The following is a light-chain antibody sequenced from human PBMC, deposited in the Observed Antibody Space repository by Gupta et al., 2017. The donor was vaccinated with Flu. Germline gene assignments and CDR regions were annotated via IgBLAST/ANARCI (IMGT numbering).Light chain of an antibody. CDR3: MQALQTPIT. CDR2: LGS. J-gene: IGKJ5*01. V-gene: IGKV2-28*01. Sequence: VMALSPLSLPVTPGEPASISCRSSQSLLHSNGYNYLDWYLQKPGQSPQLLIYLGSNRASGVPDRFSGSGSGTDFTLKFSRVEAEDVGVYYCMQALQTPITFGQGTRLEIK. CDR1: QSLLHSNGYNY.